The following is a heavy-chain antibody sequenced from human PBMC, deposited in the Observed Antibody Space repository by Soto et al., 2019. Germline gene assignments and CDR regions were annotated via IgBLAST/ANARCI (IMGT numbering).Heavy chain of an antibody. Sequence: QVQLVQSGAEVKKPGSSVKVSCEASGGTFSSYPINWVRQAPGQGLEWMGGIIPFFGTSNYAQKFQGRVTITADDSTSTAYMELRSLRSDDTAVYYCARVGHITNYGMAVWDQGTTVTVSS. CDR1: GGTFSSYP. CDR2: IIPFFGTS. V-gene: IGHV1-69*01. CDR3: ARVGHITNYGMAV. J-gene: IGHJ6*02. D-gene: IGHD1-26*01.